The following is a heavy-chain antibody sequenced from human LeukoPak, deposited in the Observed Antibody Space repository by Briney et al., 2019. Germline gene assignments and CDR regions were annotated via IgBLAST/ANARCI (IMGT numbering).Heavy chain of an antibody. D-gene: IGHD3-10*01. J-gene: IGHJ6*03. V-gene: IGHV3-30*04. CDR1: GFSFTSFS. CDR2: ISFDGTTK. Sequence: GGPLRLSCAPSGFSFTSFSIHWVRQTPDEGLEWLAVISFDGTTKNYADSVKGRFTISRDNSKNTLYLQMNSLRAEDTAVYYCAKDPYGSGADSLYYYYHLDVWGKGTTVTISS. CDR3: AKDPYGSGADSLYYYYHLDV.